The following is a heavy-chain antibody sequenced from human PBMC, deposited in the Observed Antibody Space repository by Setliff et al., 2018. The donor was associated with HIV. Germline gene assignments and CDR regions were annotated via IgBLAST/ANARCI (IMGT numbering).Heavy chain of an antibody. CDR3: AGAMGGFRTDFDY. CDR1: GGSISSGSYY. Sequence: PSETLSLTCTVSGGSISSGSYYWSWIRQPAGKGLEWIGRIYYSGSTNYNPSLRSRVTISMDTSKNQFSLKLNSVTAADTAVYYCAGAMGGFRTDFDYWGQGTQVTVSS. V-gene: IGHV4-61*10. J-gene: IGHJ4*02. CDR2: IYYSGST. D-gene: IGHD3-10*01.